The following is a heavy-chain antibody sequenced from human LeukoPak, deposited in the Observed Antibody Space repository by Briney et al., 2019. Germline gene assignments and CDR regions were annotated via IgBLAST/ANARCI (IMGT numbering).Heavy chain of an antibody. J-gene: IGHJ5*02. CDR1: GGPISRQY. Sequence: SETLSLTCTVSGGPISRQYWSWIRQPPGKGLEWIGYIYYSGSTNYNPSLKSRVTISVDTSKNQFSLKLSSVTAADTAVYYCARVYYYDFWSGYYGPYWFDPWGQGTLVTVSS. CDR2: IYYSGST. V-gene: IGHV4-59*11. CDR3: ARVYYYDFWSGYYGPYWFDP. D-gene: IGHD3-3*01.